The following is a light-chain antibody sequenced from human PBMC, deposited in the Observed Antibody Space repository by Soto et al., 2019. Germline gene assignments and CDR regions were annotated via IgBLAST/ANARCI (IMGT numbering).Light chain of an antibody. CDR1: QTVRSSS. V-gene: IGKV3-20*01. CDR3: QQYGTSPPYT. CDR2: GAS. J-gene: IGKJ2*01. Sequence: DIVLTQSPGTLSLSPGERATLSCRASQTVRSSSLAWYQQKPGQAPRLLIYGASTRATGIPARFSGSGSGTEFTLPISSLQSEDFAVYYCQQYGTSPPYTFGQGTKVDIK.